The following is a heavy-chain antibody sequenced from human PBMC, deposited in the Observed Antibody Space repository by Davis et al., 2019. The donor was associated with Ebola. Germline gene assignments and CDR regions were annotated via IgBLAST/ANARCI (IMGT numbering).Heavy chain of an antibody. CDR3: ASDILTGYPRNYYYYGMDV. J-gene: IGHJ6*02. V-gene: IGHV1-69*13. CDR1: GGTFSSYA. D-gene: IGHD3-9*01. CDR2: IIPIFGTA. Sequence: SVKVSCKASGGTFSSYAISWVRQAPGQGLEWMGGIIPIFGTANYAQKFQGRVTITADESTSTAYMELSSLRSEDTAVYYCASDILTGYPRNYYYYGMDVWGQGTTVTVSS.